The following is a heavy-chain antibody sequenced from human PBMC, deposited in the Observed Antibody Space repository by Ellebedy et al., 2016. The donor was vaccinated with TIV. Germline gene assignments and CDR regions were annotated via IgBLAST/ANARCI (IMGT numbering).Heavy chain of an antibody. CDR2: IYYSGST. V-gene: IGHV4-39*01. D-gene: IGHD3-9*01. Sequence: MPSETLSLTCTVSGGSISSSSYYWGWIRQPPGKGLEWIGSIYYSGSTYYNPSLKSRVTISVDTSKNQFSLKLSSVTAADTAVYSCARHGDILTGYYMIWGWGQGTLVTVSS. CDR3: ARHGDILTGYYMIWG. CDR1: GGSISSSSYY. J-gene: IGHJ4*02.